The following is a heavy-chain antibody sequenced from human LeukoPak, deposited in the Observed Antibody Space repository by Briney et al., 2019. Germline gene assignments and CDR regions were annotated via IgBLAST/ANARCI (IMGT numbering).Heavy chain of an antibody. D-gene: IGHD2-21*02. V-gene: IGHV1-18*01. CDR1: GYTFTSSG. J-gene: IGHJ3*02. CDR2: ISAYKGNT. Sequence: GASVKVSCKASGYTFTSSGISWVRQAPGQGLEWMGWISAYKGNTNYAQKLQGRVTMTRDTSISTAYMELSRLRSDDTAVYYCARDQREDIVVVTGVYAFDIWGQGTMVTVSS. CDR3: ARDQREDIVVVTGVYAFDI.